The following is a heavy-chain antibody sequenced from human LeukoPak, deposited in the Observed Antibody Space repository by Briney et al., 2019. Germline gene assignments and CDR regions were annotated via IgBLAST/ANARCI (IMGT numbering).Heavy chain of an antibody. Sequence: GGSLRLSCAASGFTFNNYYMSWIRQAPGEGLEWISYISSTVSTTYYADSVKGRFTISRDSAKNSLYLQMNSLRAEDTAVYYCAREGGYYHLDYWGQGTLVTVSS. D-gene: IGHD3-22*01. V-gene: IGHV3-11*01. CDR2: ISSTVSTT. CDR1: GFTFNNYY. J-gene: IGHJ4*02. CDR3: AREGGYYHLDY.